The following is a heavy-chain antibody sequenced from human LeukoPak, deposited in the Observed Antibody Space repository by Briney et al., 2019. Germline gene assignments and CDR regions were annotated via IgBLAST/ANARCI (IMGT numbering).Heavy chain of an antibody. J-gene: IGHJ6*04. Sequence: GGSLRLSCAASGFTFSSYGMSWVRQAPGKGLEWVSAISGSGGSTYYADSVKGRFTISRDNAKNSLYLQMNSLRVEDTAVYYCAELGITMIGGVWGKRDHGHHLL. CDR3: AELGITMIGGV. D-gene: IGHD3-10*02. V-gene: IGHV3-23*01. CDR2: ISGSGGST. CDR1: GFTFSSYG.